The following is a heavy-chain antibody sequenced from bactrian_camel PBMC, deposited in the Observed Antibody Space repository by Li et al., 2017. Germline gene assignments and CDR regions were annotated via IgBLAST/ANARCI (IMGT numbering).Heavy chain of an antibody. V-gene: IGHV3S55*01. CDR1: GDTIGRYC. CDR2: IDSDGST. J-gene: IGHJ7*01. Sequence: HVQLVESGEGSVQVGGSLRLSCVASGDTIGRYCMGWFLQAPGREREGVAAIDSDGSTSYADSVKGRFAISKDSAKNSLYLEMNSLKPEDSAIYYCAVLEGMKWGPVGGVCSKYAMDYWGIGTQVTVS. D-gene: IGHD3*01.